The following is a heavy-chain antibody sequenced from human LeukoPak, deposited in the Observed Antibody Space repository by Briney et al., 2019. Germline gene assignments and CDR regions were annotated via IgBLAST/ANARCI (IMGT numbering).Heavy chain of an antibody. Sequence: PGGSLRLSCAASGFTFSSYAMSWVRQAPGKGLEWVSAIRGSGGSTYYADSVKGRFTISRDNSKNTLYLQMNSLRAEDTAVYYCAKAGEAAIHNWFDPWGQGTLVTVSS. CDR3: AKAGEAAIHNWFDP. V-gene: IGHV3-23*01. D-gene: IGHD3-10*01. CDR1: GFTFSSYA. CDR2: IRGSGGST. J-gene: IGHJ5*02.